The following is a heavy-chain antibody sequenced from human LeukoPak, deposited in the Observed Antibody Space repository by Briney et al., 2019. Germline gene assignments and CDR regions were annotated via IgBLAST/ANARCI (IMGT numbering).Heavy chain of an antibody. CDR2: IYYSGST. CDR3: ARGLQPIAVAGTRYYFDY. D-gene: IGHD6-19*01. CDR1: GGSVSSGSYY. Sequence: PSETLSLTCTVSGGSVSSGSYYWSWIRQPPGKGLEWIGYIYYSGSTNYNPSLKSRVTISVDTSKNQFSLKLSSVTAADTAVYYCARGLQPIAVAGTRYYFDYWGQGTLVTVSS. V-gene: IGHV4-61*01. J-gene: IGHJ4*02.